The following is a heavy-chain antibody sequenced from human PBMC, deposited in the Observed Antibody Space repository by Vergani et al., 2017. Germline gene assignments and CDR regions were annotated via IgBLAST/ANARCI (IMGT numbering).Heavy chain of an antibody. CDR2: IYPGDSDT. J-gene: IGHJ2*01. CDR3: ARQVVVVPAAIWYFDL. CDR1: RYSFTSYW. Sequence: EVQLVQSGAEVKKPGESLKISCKGSRYSFTSYWIGWVRQMPGKGLEWMGIIYPGDSDTRYSPSFQGQVTISADKSISTAYLQWSSLKASDTAMYYCARQVVVVPAAIWYFDLWGRGTLVTVSS. V-gene: IGHV5-51*01. D-gene: IGHD2-2*01.